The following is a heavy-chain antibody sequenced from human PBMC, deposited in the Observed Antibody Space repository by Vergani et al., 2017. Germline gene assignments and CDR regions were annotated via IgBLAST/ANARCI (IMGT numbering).Heavy chain of an antibody. Sequence: QVQLQESGPGLVKPSETLSLTCTVSGGSVSSGSYYWSWIRQPPGKGLEWSGYIYYSGSTNYKPSLTSRVPISVDTSKNQFSLKLSSVTAADTAVYYWARCNGRDGYNPDAFEIWGQGTMVTVSS. V-gene: IGHV4-61*01. CDR1: GGSVSSGSYY. CDR3: ARCNGRDGYNPDAFEI. D-gene: IGHD5-24*01. J-gene: IGHJ3*02. CDR2: IYYSGST.